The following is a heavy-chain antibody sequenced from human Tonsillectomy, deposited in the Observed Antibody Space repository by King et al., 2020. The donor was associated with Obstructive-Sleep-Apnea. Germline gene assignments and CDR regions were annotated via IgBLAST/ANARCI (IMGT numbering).Heavy chain of an antibody. D-gene: IGHD3-9*01. CDR3: ARELDYDLLTAYFGPTSGTQNAFDI. CDR1: GGSISSSSYY. CDR2: IYYTGNT. Sequence: QLQESGPGLVKPSETLSLTCTVSGGSISSSSYYWGCVRQPPGKGLEWIGNIYYTGNTYYNPSLKSRVTMSVDTSKNQFSLKLSSVTAADTAVYYCARELDYDLLTAYFGPTSGTQNAFDIWGQGTMVTVSS. J-gene: IGHJ3*02. V-gene: IGHV4-39*07.